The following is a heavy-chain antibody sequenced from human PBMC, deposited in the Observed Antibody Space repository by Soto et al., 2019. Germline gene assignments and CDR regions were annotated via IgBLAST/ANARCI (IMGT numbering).Heavy chain of an antibody. V-gene: IGHV3-30*18. CDR2: ISYDGSNK. CDR1: GFTFSSYG. J-gene: IGHJ5*02. CDR3: AKSKGELPTPPTTVYIAVFSGLDP. D-gene: IGHD6-19*01. Sequence: GGSLRLSCAASGFTFSSYGMHWVRQAPGKGLEWVAVISYDGSNKYYADSVKGRFTISRDNSKNTLYLQMNSLRAEDTAVYYCAKSKGELPTPPTTVYIAVFSGLDPWGQGTLVTVSS.